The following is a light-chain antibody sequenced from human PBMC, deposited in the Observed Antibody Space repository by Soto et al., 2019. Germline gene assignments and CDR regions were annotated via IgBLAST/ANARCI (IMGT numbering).Light chain of an antibody. CDR2: GAY. V-gene: IGKV3-20*01. CDR1: QSIGNY. J-gene: IGKJ1*01. Sequence: EMVMTQSPATLSGSPGERATLSCRASQSIGNYLAWYQQKPGQSPRLLIYGAYSMATGIPDRFRGSGSGTDFSLTISRLGPEDFAVYYCQQYYNTPPWTFGQGTKVDIK. CDR3: QQYYNTPPWT.